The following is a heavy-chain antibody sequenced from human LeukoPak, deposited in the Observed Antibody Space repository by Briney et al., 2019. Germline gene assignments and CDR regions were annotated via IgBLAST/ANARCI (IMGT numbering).Heavy chain of an antibody. J-gene: IGHJ4*02. CDR1: GFTFSSYW. CDR2: IKQDGSEK. CDR3: ARALWLPTDWLGYYFDY. Sequence: PGGSLRLSCAASGFTFSSYWMSWVRQAPGKGLEWVANIKQDGSEKYYVDSVKGRFTISRDNAKNSLYLQMNSLRAEDTAVYYCARALWLPTDWLGYYFDYWGQGTLVTVSS. D-gene: IGHD3-9*01. V-gene: IGHV3-7*01.